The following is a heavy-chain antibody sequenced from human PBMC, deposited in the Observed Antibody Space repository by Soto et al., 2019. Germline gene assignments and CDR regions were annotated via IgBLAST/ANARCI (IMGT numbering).Heavy chain of an antibody. CDR2: IIPIFGTA. V-gene: IGHV1-69*13. CDR3: ARDGGRHSGGINS. CDR1: GGTFSSYS. D-gene: IGHD1-26*01. J-gene: IGHJ4*02. Sequence: ASVKVSCKASGGTFSSYSINWVRLAPGQGLEWMGEIIPIFGTANYAQKFQGRVTITADESTSTAYMELSSLRSEDTAVYYCARDGGRHSGGINSWGQGTLVTVSP.